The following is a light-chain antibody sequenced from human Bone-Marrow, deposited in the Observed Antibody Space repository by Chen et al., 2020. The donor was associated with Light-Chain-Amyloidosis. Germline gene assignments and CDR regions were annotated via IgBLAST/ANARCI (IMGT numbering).Light chain of an antibody. CDR1: KLGDQY. J-gene: IGLJ2*01. CDR2: QDN. V-gene: IGLV3-1*01. Sequence: SFELTQPPSVSVSPGQTANITCSGDKLGDQYACWYQQKPGQSPLLVIFQDNKRPSGIPERFSGSNSGDTVTLTISGTQAMDEADYYCQAWDTGTVVFGGGTKLTVL. CDR3: QAWDTGTVV.